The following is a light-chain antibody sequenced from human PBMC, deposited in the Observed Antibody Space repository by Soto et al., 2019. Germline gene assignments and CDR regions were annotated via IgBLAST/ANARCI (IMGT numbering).Light chain of an antibody. V-gene: IGLV1-44*01. CDR1: SSNIGSNT. J-gene: IGLJ1*01. CDR3: AAWDDSLNGYV. CDR2: SNN. Sequence: QSVLTQPPSASGTPGQRVTISCSGRSSNIGSNTVNWYQQLPGTAPKLLIYSNNQRPSGVPDRFSGSKSGTSASLAISGLQSEDEADYYCAAWDDSLNGYVFGTGTKRTVL.